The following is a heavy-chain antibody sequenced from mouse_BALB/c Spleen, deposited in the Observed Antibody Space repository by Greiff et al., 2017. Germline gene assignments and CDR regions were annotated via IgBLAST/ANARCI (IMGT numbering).Heavy chain of an antibody. Sequence: EVKVVESGGGLVKPGGSLKLSCAASGFAFSSYDMSWVRQTPEKRLEWVAYISSGGGSTYYPDTVKGRFTISRDNAKNTLYLQMSSLKSEDTAMYYCARHYGNYRFAYWGQGTLVTVSA. V-gene: IGHV5-12-1*01. J-gene: IGHJ3*01. D-gene: IGHD2-1*01. CDR2: ISSGGGST. CDR3: ARHYGNYRFAY. CDR1: GFAFSSYD.